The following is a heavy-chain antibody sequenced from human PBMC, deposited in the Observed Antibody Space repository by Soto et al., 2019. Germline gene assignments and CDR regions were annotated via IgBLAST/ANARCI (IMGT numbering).Heavy chain of an antibody. D-gene: IGHD2-8*01. CDR2: IIPIFGTA. Sequence: SVKVSWKASGGAFSSYSTSWVLQAPGPGLEGMGGIIPIFGTANYAQKCQGRVTITADKSTSTAYMELSSLRSEDTAVYYCARDRKVYCTNGVCYPANDAFDIWGQGTMVTVSS. CDR1: GGAFSSYS. V-gene: IGHV1-69*06. J-gene: IGHJ3*02. CDR3: ARDRKVYCTNGVCYPANDAFDI.